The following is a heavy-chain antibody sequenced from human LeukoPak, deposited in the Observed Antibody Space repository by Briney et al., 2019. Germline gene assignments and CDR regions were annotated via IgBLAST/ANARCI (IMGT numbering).Heavy chain of an antibody. CDR2: IYSGGST. V-gene: IGHV3-66*01. J-gene: IGHJ4*02. CDR3: ARKSSGWSPFDY. D-gene: IGHD6-19*01. Sequence: PGGSLRLSCAASGFTVSSNYMSWVRQAPGKGLEWVSVIYSGGSTYYADSVKGRFTISRDNSKNTLYLQMNSLRAEDTAVYHCARKSSGWSPFDYWGQGTLVTVSS. CDR1: GFTVSSNY.